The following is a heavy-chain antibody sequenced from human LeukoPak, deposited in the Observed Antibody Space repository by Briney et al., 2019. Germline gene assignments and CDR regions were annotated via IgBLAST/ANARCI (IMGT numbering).Heavy chain of an antibody. J-gene: IGHJ4*02. Sequence: SETLSLTCAVYGGSFSGYYWSWIRQPPGKGLEWIGSIYHSGSTYYNPSLKSRVTISVDTSKNQFSLKLSSVTAADTAVYYCTRVANSYGYGVVGYWGQGTLVTVSS. CDR2: IYHSGST. CDR1: GGSFSGYY. CDR3: TRVANSYGYGVVGY. V-gene: IGHV4-34*01. D-gene: IGHD5-18*01.